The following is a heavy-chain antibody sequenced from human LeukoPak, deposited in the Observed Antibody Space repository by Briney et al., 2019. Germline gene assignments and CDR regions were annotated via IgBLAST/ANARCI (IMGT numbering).Heavy chain of an antibody. CDR1: GFTVSTNY. CDR3: ARDATAQQLIHYFDY. D-gene: IGHD6-13*01. V-gene: IGHV3-53*01. J-gene: IGHJ4*02. CDR2: IYSGGTT. Sequence: GGSLRLSCAASGFTVSTNYMSWVRQVPGKGLKWVSLIYSGGTTYYVDSVKGRFTISRDNSKNTLYLQMNTLRAEDTAVYYCARDATAQQLIHYFDYWGLGTLVTVSS.